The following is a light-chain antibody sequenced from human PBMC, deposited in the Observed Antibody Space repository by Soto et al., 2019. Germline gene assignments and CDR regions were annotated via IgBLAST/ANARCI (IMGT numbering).Light chain of an antibody. CDR3: QQANSFPLT. Sequence: DIQIARAPCSVAASVGDRLTIGFGASQGISSWLAWYQQKPGKAPKLLIYAASSLQSGVPSRFSGSGSGTDFTLTISSMQPEDFANYYCQQANSFPLTFAGGTKVDIK. CDR1: QGISSW. V-gene: IGKV1-12*01. CDR2: AAS. J-gene: IGKJ4*01.